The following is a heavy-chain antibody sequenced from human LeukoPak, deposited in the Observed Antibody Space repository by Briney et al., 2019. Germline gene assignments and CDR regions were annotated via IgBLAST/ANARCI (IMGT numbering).Heavy chain of an antibody. CDR3: SSSDYVYYFDY. CDR2: IYYSGST. V-gene: IGHV4-39*01. J-gene: IGHJ4*02. Sequence: SDTLSLTCSVSGGSIESIRYYWGWIRQPPGKGLEWIGSIYYSGSTYYNPSLKSGVTISVDTSKNQFSLKLSSVTAADTAVYYCSSSDYVYYFDYWGQGTLVTVSS. D-gene: IGHD4/OR15-4a*01. CDR1: GGSIESIRYY.